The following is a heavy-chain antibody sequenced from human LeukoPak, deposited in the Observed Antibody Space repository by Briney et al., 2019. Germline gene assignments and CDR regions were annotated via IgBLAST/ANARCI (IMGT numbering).Heavy chain of an antibody. Sequence: GGSLRLSCAASGFTFSSYSMNWVRQAPGKGLEWVSSISSSSSYIYYADSVKGRFTISRDNSKNALYLQLNSLRADDTAVYYCAKDRGGSFSYYMDVWGKGTTVTV. V-gene: IGHV3-21*04. D-gene: IGHD1-26*01. CDR3: AKDRGGSFSYYMDV. J-gene: IGHJ6*03. CDR2: ISSSSSYI. CDR1: GFTFSSYS.